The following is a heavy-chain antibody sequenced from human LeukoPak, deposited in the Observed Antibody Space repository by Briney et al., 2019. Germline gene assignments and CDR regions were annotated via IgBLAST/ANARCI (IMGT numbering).Heavy chain of an antibody. J-gene: IGHJ6*02. CDR1: GGSFSGHY. Sequence: SETLSLTCVVYGGSFSGHYWSWIRQPPGKGLEWIGEINHSGSTNYIPSLKSRVTISVDTSKSQFSLKLSSVTAADTAVYYCARHGYRGINDGMDVWGQGTTVIVSS. CDR2: INHSGST. D-gene: IGHD3-16*02. V-gene: IGHV4-34*01. CDR3: ARHGYRGINDGMDV.